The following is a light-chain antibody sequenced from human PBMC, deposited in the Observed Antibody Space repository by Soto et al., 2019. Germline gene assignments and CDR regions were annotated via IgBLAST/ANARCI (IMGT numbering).Light chain of an antibody. CDR1: QSISTY. V-gene: IGKV1-39*01. J-gene: IGKJ1*01. Sequence: IQMTQSPSSLSASVGDIVTITCRASQSISTYLNWYQQKAGLAPKLLIYAASSLQSGVPSRFSGSGSGTDFTLTISSLQPEDFATYYCQKTYSTPPKFGQGTKVDIK. CDR3: QKTYSTPPK. CDR2: AAS.